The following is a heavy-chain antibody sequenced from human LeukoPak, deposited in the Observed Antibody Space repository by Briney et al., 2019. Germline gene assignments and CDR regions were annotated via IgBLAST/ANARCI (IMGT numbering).Heavy chain of an antibody. Sequence: GGSLRLSCAASGFTFSSYDMHWVRKATGKGLEWVSAIGTAGDTYYPGSVKGRFTISRENAKNSLYLQMNSLRAGDTAVYYCARVNGAYCFYGSGSYYDYWGQGTLVTVSS. V-gene: IGHV3-13*04. CDR3: ARVNGAYCFYGSGSYYDY. CDR2: IGTAGDT. D-gene: IGHD3-10*01. J-gene: IGHJ4*02. CDR1: GFTFSSYD.